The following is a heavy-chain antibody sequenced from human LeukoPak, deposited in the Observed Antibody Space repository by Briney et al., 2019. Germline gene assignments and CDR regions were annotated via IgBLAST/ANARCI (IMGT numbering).Heavy chain of an antibody. J-gene: IGHJ3*02. CDR3: ARGNRLYSSSWSSLPFDI. CDR2: TNPISGYT. CDR1: GYIFTDYD. D-gene: IGHD6-13*01. V-gene: IGHV1-8*01. Sequence: ASVKVSCQASGYIFTDYDINWVRQATGQGLEWMGWTNPISGYTGSALKFQGRVTMTRDTSISTAYLELSSLRSDDTAVYYCARGNRLYSSSWSSLPFDIWGQGTMVTVSS.